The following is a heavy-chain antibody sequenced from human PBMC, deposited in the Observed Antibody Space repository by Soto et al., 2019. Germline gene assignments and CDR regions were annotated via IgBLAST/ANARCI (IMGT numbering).Heavy chain of an antibody. CDR3: ARVGLPKSSSNWFDP. CDR1: GYTFTSYY. J-gene: IGHJ5*02. Sequence: ASVKVSCKASGYTFTSYYMHWVRQAPGQGLEWRGIINPSGGSTSYAQKFQGRVTMTRDTSTSTVYMELSSLRSEDTAVYYCARVGLPKSSSNWFDPWGQGTLVTVSS. D-gene: IGHD6-6*01. V-gene: IGHV1-46*01. CDR2: INPSGGST.